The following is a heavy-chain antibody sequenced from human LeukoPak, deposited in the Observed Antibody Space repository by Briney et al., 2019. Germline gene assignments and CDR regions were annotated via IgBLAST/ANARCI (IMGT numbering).Heavy chain of an antibody. CDR1: GFTFSSNA. V-gene: IGHV3-30-3*01. J-gene: IGHJ5*02. CDR2: ITYDGSNK. Sequence: GRSLRLSCAASGFTFSSNAMHWVRQAPGKGLEWVAVITYDGSNKYYADSVKARFTISRDNSKNTVYLEMSSLRAEDTAVYYCVREVSAWPKNWFDPWGQGTLVTVSS. CDR3: VREVSAWPKNWFDP. D-gene: IGHD3-3*01.